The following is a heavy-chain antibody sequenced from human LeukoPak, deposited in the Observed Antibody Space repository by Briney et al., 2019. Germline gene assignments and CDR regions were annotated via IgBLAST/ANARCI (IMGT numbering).Heavy chain of an antibody. V-gene: IGHV5-51*01. CDR3: ARHVPDTAPYGMDV. CDR1: GYSFTNYW. Sequence: GESLKISCKGSGYSFTNYWIGWVRQMPGKGLEWMGLIYPGDSDTRYSPSFQGQVTISADKSISTAYVQWSSLKASDTAMYFCARHVPDTAPYGMDVWGRGTTVTVSS. CDR2: IYPGDSDT. D-gene: IGHD5-18*01. J-gene: IGHJ6*02.